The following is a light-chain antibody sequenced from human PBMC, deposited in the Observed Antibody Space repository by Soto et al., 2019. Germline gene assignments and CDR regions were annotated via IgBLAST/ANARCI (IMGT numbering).Light chain of an antibody. CDR1: QGISSY. Sequence: IQLTQSPSSLSASVGDRVTITCRASQGISSYLAWYQQKPGKAPKLLIYAASTLQSGVPSRFSGSGSGTDFTLTISSLQPEDFATYYCLQLNSYPPYTFCQGSKLEIK. CDR3: LQLNSYPPYT. CDR2: AAS. V-gene: IGKV1-9*01. J-gene: IGKJ2*01.